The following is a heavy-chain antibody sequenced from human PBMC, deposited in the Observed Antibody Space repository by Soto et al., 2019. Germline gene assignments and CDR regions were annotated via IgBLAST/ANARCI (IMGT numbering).Heavy chain of an antibody. D-gene: IGHD5-18*01. J-gene: IGHJ3*01. CDR2: IFSNDEK. Sequence: QVTLKESGPVLVKPTETLTLTCTVSGFSLSTARLGVSWIRQPPGKALEWLAHIFSNDEKSYSTSLKSRLTIPKDTSKSQVVLTMTNMEPVDTATYYCARSGYSYGPHAAFDVWGQVTMVTVSS. CDR1: GFSLSTARLG. V-gene: IGHV2-26*01. CDR3: ARSGYSYGPHAAFDV.